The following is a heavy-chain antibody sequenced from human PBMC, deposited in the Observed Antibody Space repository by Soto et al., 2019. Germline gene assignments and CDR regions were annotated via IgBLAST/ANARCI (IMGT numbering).Heavy chain of an antibody. CDR2: IGPESGAT. Sequence: SVKFSFKSSGYTFTGHYIHWVRQAPEQGPEWMGEIGPESGATRYAQKFQGRVTMTRDTSITTVYMELKDLSPDDTAVYYCGRGRSGQIVVFYWGQGTPVTVSS. D-gene: IGHD1-26*01. V-gene: IGHV1-2*02. CDR3: GRGRSGQIVVFY. CDR1: GYTFTGHY. J-gene: IGHJ4*02.